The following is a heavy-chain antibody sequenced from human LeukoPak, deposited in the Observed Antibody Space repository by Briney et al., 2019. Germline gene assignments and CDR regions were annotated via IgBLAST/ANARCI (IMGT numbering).Heavy chain of an antibody. Sequence: GGSLRLSCAASGFTFSSYAMTWVRQAPGKGLEWVANIKQDGSEKYYVDSVKGRFTISRDNAKNTLYLQMNSLRAEDTAVYYCARDGGDCSSTSCYDRLDYWGQGTLVTVSS. V-gene: IGHV3-7*04. CDR1: GFTFSSYA. J-gene: IGHJ4*02. CDR3: ARDGGDCSSTSCYDRLDY. CDR2: IKQDGSEK. D-gene: IGHD2-2*01.